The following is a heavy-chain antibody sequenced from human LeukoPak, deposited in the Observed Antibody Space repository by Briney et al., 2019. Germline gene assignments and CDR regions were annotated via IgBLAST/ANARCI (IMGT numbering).Heavy chain of an antibody. V-gene: IGHV1-69*05. Sequence: SVKVSCKXSGGTFSSYAISWVRQAPGQGLEWMGRIIPIFGTANYAQKFQGRVTITTDESTSTAYMELSSLRSEDTAVYYCARDPISGGWYGNYYYYMDVWGKGTTVTVSS. J-gene: IGHJ6*03. D-gene: IGHD6-19*01. CDR2: IIPIFGTA. CDR3: ARDPISGGWYGNYYYYMDV. CDR1: GGTFSSYA.